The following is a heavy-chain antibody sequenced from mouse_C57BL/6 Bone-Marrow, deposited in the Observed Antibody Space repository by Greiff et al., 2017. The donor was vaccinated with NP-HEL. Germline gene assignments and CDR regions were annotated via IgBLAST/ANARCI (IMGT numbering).Heavy chain of an antibody. CDR3: ARHEDRGIYDGYYTLAY. J-gene: IGHJ3*01. D-gene: IGHD2-3*01. Sequence: QVQLQQSGAELVKPGASVKLSCKASGYTFTEYTIHWVKQRSGQGLEWIGWFYPGSGSIKYNEKFKDKATLTADKSSSTVYMELSRLTSEDSAVYFCARHEDRGIYDGYYTLAYWGQGTLVTVSA. V-gene: IGHV1-62-2*01. CDR2: FYPGSGSI. CDR1: GYTFTEYT.